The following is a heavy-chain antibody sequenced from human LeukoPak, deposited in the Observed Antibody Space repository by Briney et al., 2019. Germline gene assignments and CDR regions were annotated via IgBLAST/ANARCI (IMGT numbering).Heavy chain of an antibody. V-gene: IGHV3-30*18. J-gene: IGHJ4*02. CDR2: ISYDGTDK. CDR3: AKDQGGYYGSGSYSPLDY. CDR1: GLTFSSYG. D-gene: IGHD3-10*01. Sequence: GKSLRLSCAAPGLTFSSYGMHWVRQAPGKGLEWVALISYDGTDKYYADSVKGRFTISRDNSKNTLNLQMDSLRPEDTAVYYCAKDQGGYYGSGSYSPLDYWGQGTLVTVSS.